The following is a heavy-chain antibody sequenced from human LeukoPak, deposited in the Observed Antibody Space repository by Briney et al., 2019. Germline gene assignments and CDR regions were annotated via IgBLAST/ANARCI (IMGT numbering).Heavy chain of an antibody. Sequence: SETLSLTCTVSGGSISSYYWSWTRQPPGKGLEWIGYIYYSGSTNYNPSLKSRVTISVDTSKNQFSLKLSSVTAADTAVYYCARDPKDAFDIWGQGTMVTVSS. J-gene: IGHJ3*02. CDR3: ARDPKDAFDI. CDR2: IYYSGST. CDR1: GGSISSYY. V-gene: IGHV4-59*01.